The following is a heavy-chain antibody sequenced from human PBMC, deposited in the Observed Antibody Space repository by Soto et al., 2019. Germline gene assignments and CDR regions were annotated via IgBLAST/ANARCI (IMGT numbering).Heavy chain of an antibody. Sequence: ASVKVSCKASGYTFTGYYMHWVRPAPGQGLEWMGWINPNSGGTNYAQKFQGRVTMTRDTSISTAYMELSRLRSDDTAVYYCARERRITIFGVVTPPIEWGQGTLVTVSS. CDR2: INPNSGGT. J-gene: IGHJ4*02. V-gene: IGHV1-2*02. CDR1: GYTFTGYY. CDR3: ARERRITIFGVVTPPIE. D-gene: IGHD3-3*01.